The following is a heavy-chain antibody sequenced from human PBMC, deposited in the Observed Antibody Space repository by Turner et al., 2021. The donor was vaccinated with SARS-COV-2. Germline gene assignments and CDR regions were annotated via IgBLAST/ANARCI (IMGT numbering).Heavy chain of an antibody. D-gene: IGHD1-26*01. CDR1: GGSISSSSYY. V-gene: IGHV4-39*01. Sequence: QLQMQESGPGLVKPSETLSLTCTVSGGSISSSSYYWGCIRQPPGKGLELIGSIYYSGSTYYNPSLKSRVTISVDTSKNQFSLRLSSVTAADTAVYYCARHSPELRGDYFDYWGQGTLVTVSS. J-gene: IGHJ4*02. CDR3: ARHSPELRGDYFDY. CDR2: IYYSGST.